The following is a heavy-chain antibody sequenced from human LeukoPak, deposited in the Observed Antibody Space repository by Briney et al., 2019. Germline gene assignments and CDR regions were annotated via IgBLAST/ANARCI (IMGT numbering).Heavy chain of an antibody. D-gene: IGHD6-13*01. Sequence: PSETLSLTCTVSGGSISSSSYYRGWIRQPPGKGLEWIGSIYYSGSTYYNPSLKSRVTISVDTSKNQFSLKLSSVTAADTAVYYCARQGSGSSPPYFDYWGQGTLVTVSS. J-gene: IGHJ4*02. CDR3: ARQGSGSSPPYFDY. CDR2: IYYSGST. V-gene: IGHV4-39*01. CDR1: GGSISSSSYY.